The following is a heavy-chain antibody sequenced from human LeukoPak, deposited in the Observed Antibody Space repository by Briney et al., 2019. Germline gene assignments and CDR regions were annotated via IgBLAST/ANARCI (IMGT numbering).Heavy chain of an antibody. J-gene: IGHJ6*03. CDR1: GFTFSSYG. CDR2: ISGSGGST. D-gene: IGHD6-19*01. V-gene: IGHV3-23*01. Sequence: GGSLRLSCAASGFTFSSYGMSWVRQAPGKGLEWVSSISGSGGSTYYADSVKGRFTISRDNSKNTLYLQMNSLRAEDTAVYYCAIAPLSSGLNYYYYMDVWGKGTTVTISS. CDR3: AIAPLSSGLNYYYYMDV.